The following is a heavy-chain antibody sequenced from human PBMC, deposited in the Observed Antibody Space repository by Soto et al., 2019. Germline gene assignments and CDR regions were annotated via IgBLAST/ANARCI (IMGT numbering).Heavy chain of an antibody. CDR1: GGTFSSYA. J-gene: IGHJ4*02. D-gene: IGHD1-26*01. CDR2: IIPIFGTA. CDR3: ARETVGATYNY. V-gene: IGHV1-69*01. Sequence: QVQLVQSGAEVKKPGSSVKVSCKASGGTFSSYAISWVRQAPGQGLEWMGGIIPIFGTANYAQKFQGRVTITAYESTSTDYMELSSKRSEDTGVYYIARETVGATYNYWGQRPLVTVSS.